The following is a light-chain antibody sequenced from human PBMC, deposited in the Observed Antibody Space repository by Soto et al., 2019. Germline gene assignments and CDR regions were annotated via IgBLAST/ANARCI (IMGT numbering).Light chain of an antibody. Sequence: EIVLTQSPGTLSLSPGERAALSCRASQSVNNNFLAWYQQKPGQAPRLLIYGASSRATGIPDRFRGGGSGTDFTLTIIRLEPEDFAVYYCQQYGNSPITFGQGTRLDI. J-gene: IGKJ5*01. CDR1: QSVNNNF. CDR3: QQYGNSPIT. V-gene: IGKV3-20*01. CDR2: GAS.